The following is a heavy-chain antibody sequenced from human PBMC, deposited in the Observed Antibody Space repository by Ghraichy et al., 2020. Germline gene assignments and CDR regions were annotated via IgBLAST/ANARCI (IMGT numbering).Heavy chain of an antibody. CDR2: ISGSGGST. CDR3: ATRDPGIAAAPVRY. V-gene: IGHV3-23*01. D-gene: IGHD6-13*01. J-gene: IGHJ4*02. CDR1: GFTFSSYA. Sequence: GESLNISCAASGFTFSSYAMSWVRQAPGKGLEWVSAISGSGGSTYYADSVKGRFTISRDNSKNTLYLQMNSLRAEDTAVYYCATRDPGIAAAPVRYWGQGTLVTVSS.